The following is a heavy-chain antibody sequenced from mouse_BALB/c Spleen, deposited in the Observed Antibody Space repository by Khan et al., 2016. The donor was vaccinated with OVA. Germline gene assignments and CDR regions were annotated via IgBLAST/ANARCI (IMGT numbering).Heavy chain of an antibody. J-gene: IGHJ2*01. CDR3: ARGNYYGYYFDY. V-gene: IGHV3-2*02. Sequence: EVKLLESGPGLVKPSQSLSLTCTVTGYSITSGYAWNWIRQFPGNKLEWMGYISYNGVTSYTPSLKSRISITRDTSKNQFFLQLNSVTTEDTATYYCARGNYYGYYFDYGGQGTTLTVSS. CDR2: ISYNGVT. CDR1: GYSITSGYA. D-gene: IGHD1-1*01.